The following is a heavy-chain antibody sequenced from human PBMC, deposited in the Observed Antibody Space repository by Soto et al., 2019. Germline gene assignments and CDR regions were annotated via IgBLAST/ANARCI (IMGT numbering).Heavy chain of an antibody. CDR1: GGSISSYY. Sequence: SETLSLTCSGSGGSISSYYWSWIRQPPGKGLEWIGYIYYSGSTNYNPSLKSRVTISVDTSKNQFSLKLSSVTAADTAVYYCARFSWYFAFSGRRTLV. CDR2: IYYSGST. J-gene: IGHJ2*01. CDR3: ARFSWYFAF. V-gene: IGHV4-59*08.